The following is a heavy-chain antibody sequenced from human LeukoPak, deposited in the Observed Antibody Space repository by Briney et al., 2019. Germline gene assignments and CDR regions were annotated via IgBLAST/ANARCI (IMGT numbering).Heavy chain of an antibody. CDR1: GGSISSYY. CDR2: INHSGST. J-gene: IGHJ3*02. V-gene: IGHV4-34*01. Sequence: SETLSLTCTVSGGSISSYYWSWIRQPPGKGLEWIGEINHSGSTNYNPSLKSRVTISVDTSKNQFSLKLSSVTAADTAVYYCARQRGYCSSTSCYALAFDIWGQGTMVTVSS. D-gene: IGHD2-2*01. CDR3: ARQRGYCSSTSCYALAFDI.